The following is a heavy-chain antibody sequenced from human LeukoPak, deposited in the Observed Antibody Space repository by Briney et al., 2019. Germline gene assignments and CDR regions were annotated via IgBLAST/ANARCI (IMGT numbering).Heavy chain of an antibody. V-gene: IGHV5-51*01. CDR2: IYPGDTDT. D-gene: IGHD6-13*01. Sequence: GESLKISCKGSGSSFTSYWIGWVRQMPGKGLEWMGIIYPGDTDTRYSPSFQGQVTISADKSISTAYLQWSSLKASDTAMYYCARRIAAAGTSGYYFDYWGQGTLVTVSS. CDR1: GSSFTSYW. CDR3: ARRIAAAGTSGYYFDY. J-gene: IGHJ4*02.